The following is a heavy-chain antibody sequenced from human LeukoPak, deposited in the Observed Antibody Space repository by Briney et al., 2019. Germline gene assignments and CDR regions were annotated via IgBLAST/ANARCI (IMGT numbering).Heavy chain of an antibody. CDR3: ATEVARNPGGYY. D-gene: IGHD5-12*01. CDR2: ISSSGSTI. CDR1: GFTFSSYS. V-gene: IGHV3-48*04. J-gene: IGHJ4*02. Sequence: PGGSLRLSCAASGFTFSSYSMNWVRQAPGKGLEWVSYISSSGSTIYYADSVKGRFTISRDNAKNSLYLQMNSLRAEDTAVYYCATEVARNPGGYYWGQGTLVTVSS.